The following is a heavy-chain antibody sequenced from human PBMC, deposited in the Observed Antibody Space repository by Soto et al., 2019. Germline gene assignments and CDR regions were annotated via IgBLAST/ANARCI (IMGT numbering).Heavy chain of an antibody. CDR3: ARAFRDGYIDY. J-gene: IGHJ4*02. CDR1: GGSISSYY. CDR2: IYYSGST. D-gene: IGHD3-3*02. V-gene: IGHV4-59*01. Sequence: SETLSLTCTVSGGSISSYYWSWIRQPPGKGLEWIGYIYYSGSTNYNPSLKSRVTISVDTSKNQFSLKLSSVTAADTAVYYCARAFRDGYIDYWGQGTLVTVS.